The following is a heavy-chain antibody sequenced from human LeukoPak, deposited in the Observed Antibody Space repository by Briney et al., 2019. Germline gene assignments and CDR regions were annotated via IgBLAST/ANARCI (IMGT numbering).Heavy chain of an antibody. Sequence: KSSETLSLTWTLDCGSITSHYWSCIRQPAGEGLEWIGRIFTSGSTHYNPSLKSRVTMSVDTSKNQFSLRLSSVTAADTAVYYCARVFDKDVWGKGTTVTVSS. J-gene: IGHJ6*03. D-gene: IGHD2-21*01. CDR2: IFTSGST. V-gene: IGHV4-4*07. CDR1: CGSITSHY. CDR3: ARVFDKDV.